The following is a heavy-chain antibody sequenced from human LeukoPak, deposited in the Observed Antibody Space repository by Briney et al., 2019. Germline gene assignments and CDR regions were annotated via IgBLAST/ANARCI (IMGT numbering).Heavy chain of an antibody. D-gene: IGHD3-9*01. J-gene: IGHJ6*03. Sequence: GASVKVSCKASGYTFTGYYMHWVRQAPGQGLEWMGGIIPIVGTANYAQKFQGRVTITTDESTSTAYMELSSLRSEDTAVYYCARGKMTGSEYYYYYMDVWGKGTTVTVSS. CDR3: ARGKMTGSEYYYYYMDV. V-gene: IGHV1-69*05. CDR1: GYTFTGYY. CDR2: IIPIVGTA.